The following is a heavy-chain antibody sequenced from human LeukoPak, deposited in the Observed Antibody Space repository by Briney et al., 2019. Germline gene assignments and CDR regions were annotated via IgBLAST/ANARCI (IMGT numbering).Heavy chain of an antibody. CDR2: IRSNSDGGTI. Sequence: GGSLRLSCATSGFTFSNAWMNWVRQAPGKGLEWVGRIRSNSDGGTIDYAAPVKCRFTLSRDDSKTTLYLQMNSLQTEDPAVYYCATDFYDSTWGQGTLVTVSS. J-gene: IGHJ5*02. V-gene: IGHV3-15*07. CDR1: GFTFSNAW. CDR3: ATDFYDST. D-gene: IGHD3-22*01.